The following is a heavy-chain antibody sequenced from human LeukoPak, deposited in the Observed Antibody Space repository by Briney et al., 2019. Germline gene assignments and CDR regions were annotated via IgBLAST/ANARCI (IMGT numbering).Heavy chain of an antibody. CDR1: GGSISSHY. V-gene: IGHV4-59*11. CDR3: ARVAWGDVASDPHWLDP. Sequence: PSETLSLTCTVSGGSISSHYWSWIRQPPGKGLEWIGYIYYSGSTNYNPSLKSRVTISRDTSKNQFSLTLRSVTAADTATYYCARVAWGDVASDPHWLDPWGQGTLVTVSS. D-gene: IGHD3-16*01. CDR2: IYYSGST. J-gene: IGHJ5*02.